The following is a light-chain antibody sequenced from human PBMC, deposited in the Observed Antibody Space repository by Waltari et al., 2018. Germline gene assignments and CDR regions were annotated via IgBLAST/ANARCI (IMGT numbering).Light chain of an antibody. V-gene: IGLV2-23*01. CDR1: HNAVGPYDL. CDR3: CSYAGTWL. J-gene: IGLJ3*02. CDR2: QGT. Sequence: QSALTQPASMSASPGQSITISCTATHNAVGPYDLVSWYQQHPGRAPKLLIFQGTKRPSEVSGRFSGSKSADTASLTISGLQPEDEADYYCCSYAGTWLFGGGTKVTVL.